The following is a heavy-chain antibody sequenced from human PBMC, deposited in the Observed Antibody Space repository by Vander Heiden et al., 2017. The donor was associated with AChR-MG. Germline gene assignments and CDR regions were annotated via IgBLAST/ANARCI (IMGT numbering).Heavy chain of an antibody. J-gene: IGHJ3*02. CDR1: GYPFTSYG. CDR3: ARVRDDILTGYVLSTGGGAFDI. CDR2: ISAYNGNT. D-gene: IGHD3-9*01. Sequence: QVQLVQSGAGVKKPGASLQVSCKVSGYPFTSYGIRRVGQAAGQGLEWMGWISAYNGNTDYAQKLQGRVTMTTDTSTSTAYMELRSLRSDDTAVYYCARVRDDILTGYVLSTGGGAFDIWGQGTMVTVSS. V-gene: IGHV1-18*01.